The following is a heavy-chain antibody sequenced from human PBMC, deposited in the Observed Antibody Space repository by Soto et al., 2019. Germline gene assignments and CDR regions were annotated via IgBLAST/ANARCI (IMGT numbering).Heavy chain of an antibody. V-gene: IGHV3-11*06. D-gene: IGHD4-17*01. CDR3: ARGAVSRQHFYYGFNV. CDR1: GFTFSESF. CDR2: ISTTSTYT. Sequence: GGSLRLSCAASGFTFSESFMSWIRQAPGKGLEWVSSISTTSTYTDYAASLKGRVTVSRDNSRNILFLQLNSLRDEDTAVYFCARGAVSRQHFYYGFNVWGQGTTVTVSS. J-gene: IGHJ6*02.